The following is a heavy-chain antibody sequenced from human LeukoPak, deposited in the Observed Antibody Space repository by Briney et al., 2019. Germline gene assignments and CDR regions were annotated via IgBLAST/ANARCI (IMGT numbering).Heavy chain of an antibody. Sequence: SETLSLTCTVSCGSISSYYWGWIRQPAGKGLEWIGRIYTSGSTNYNPSLKSRVTISVDTCKNQFSLKLSCVSVPATALYFCSGTRYFDSLLPELDYWGQGSLVTVSS. V-gene: IGHV4-4*07. D-gene: IGHD3-9*01. CDR1: CGSISSYY. CDR3: SGTRYFDSLLPELDY. J-gene: IGHJ4*02. CDR2: IYTSGST.